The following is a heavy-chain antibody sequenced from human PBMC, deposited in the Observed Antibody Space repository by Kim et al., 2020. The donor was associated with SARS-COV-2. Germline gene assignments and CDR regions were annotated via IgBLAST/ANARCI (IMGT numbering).Heavy chain of an antibody. D-gene: IGHD1-26*01. CDR2: ISYDGSNK. Sequence: GGSLRLSCAASGFTFSSYAMHWVRQAPGKGLEWVAVISYDGSNKYYADSVKGRFTISRDNSKNTLYLQMNSLRAEDTAVYYCARDRWELGVGGGRVYYFDYWGQGTLVTVSS. CDR3: ARDRWELGVGGGRVYYFDY. J-gene: IGHJ4*02. CDR1: GFTFSSYA. V-gene: IGHV3-30*04.